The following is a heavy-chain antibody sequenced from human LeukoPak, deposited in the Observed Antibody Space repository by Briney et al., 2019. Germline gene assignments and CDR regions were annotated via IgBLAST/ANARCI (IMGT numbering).Heavy chain of an antibody. CDR3: ARDHNGDYGYFDL. J-gene: IGHJ2*01. CDR2: IYSGGST. V-gene: IGHV3-66*01. D-gene: IGHD4-17*01. CDR1: GFTVSSNY. Sequence: PGGSLRLSCAASGFTVSSNYMSWVRQAPAKGLEWVSVIYSGGSTYYADSVKGRFTISRDNSKNTLYLQMNSLRAEDTAVYYCARDHNGDYGYFDLWGRGTLVTVSS.